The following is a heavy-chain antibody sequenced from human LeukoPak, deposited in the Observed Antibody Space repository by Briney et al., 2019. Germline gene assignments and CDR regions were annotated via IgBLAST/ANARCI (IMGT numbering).Heavy chain of an antibody. J-gene: IGHJ3*02. CDR1: GGSISSYY. CDR2: NYYSGST. D-gene: IGHD1-26*01. CDR3: ARSYSDAFDI. V-gene: IGHV4-59*08. Sequence: SETLSLTCTVSGGSISSYYWSWIRQPPGKGLEWIGYNYYSGSTNYNPSPKSRVTISVDTSKNQFSLKLSSVTAADTAVYYCARSYSDAFDIWGQGTMVTVSS.